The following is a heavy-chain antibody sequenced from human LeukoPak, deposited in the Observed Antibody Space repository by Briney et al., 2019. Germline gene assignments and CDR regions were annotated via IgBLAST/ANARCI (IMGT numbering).Heavy chain of an antibody. CDR1: GDSFTGYY. J-gene: IGHJ4*02. CDR3: ARDGSYGRPFDY. CDR2: IYYSGST. V-gene: IGHV4-59*01. D-gene: IGHD1-26*01. Sequence: SETLSLTCTVSGDSFTGYYWSWIRQPPGKGLEWIAYIYYSGSTKYNPSLKSRVTISVDTSKKQFSLKVISVTAADTAVYYCARDGSYGRPFDYWGQGILVTVSS.